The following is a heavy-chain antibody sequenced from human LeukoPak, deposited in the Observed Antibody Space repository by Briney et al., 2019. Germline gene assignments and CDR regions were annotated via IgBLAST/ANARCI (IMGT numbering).Heavy chain of an antibody. CDR1: GGSISSSSYY. Sequence: SETLSLTCTVSGGSISSSSYYWGWIRQPPGKGLEWIGSMYYSGNTYHNPSLKSRVTIAVDTSKNQFSPKVTSVTAADTAVYYCAREGYSPGRYSFDYWGQGILVTVSS. D-gene: IGHD5-18*01. CDR3: AREGYSPGRYSFDY. CDR2: MYYSGNT. V-gene: IGHV4-39*07. J-gene: IGHJ4*02.